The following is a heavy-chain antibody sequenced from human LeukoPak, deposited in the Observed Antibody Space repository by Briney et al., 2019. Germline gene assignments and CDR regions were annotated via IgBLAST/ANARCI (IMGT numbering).Heavy chain of an antibody. Sequence: QPGGSLRLSCAASGFTSSSYGMHWVRQAPGKGLEWVAVISYDGSNKYYADSVKGRFTISRDNSKNTLYLQMNSLRAEDTAVYYCAKESRGRAFDIWGQGTMVTVSS. D-gene: IGHD3-16*01. V-gene: IGHV3-30*18. CDR1: GFTSSSYG. CDR2: ISYDGSNK. J-gene: IGHJ3*02. CDR3: AKESRGRAFDI.